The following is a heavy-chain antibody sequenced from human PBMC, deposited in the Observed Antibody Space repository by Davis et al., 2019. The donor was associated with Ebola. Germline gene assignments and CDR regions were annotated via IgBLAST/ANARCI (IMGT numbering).Heavy chain of an antibody. D-gene: IGHD3-10*01. V-gene: IGHV3-30-3*01. CDR1: GFTFSSYA. Sequence: GESLKISCAASGFTFSSYAMHWVRQAPGKGLEWVAVISYDGSNKYYADSVKGRFTISRDNSKNTLYLQMNSLRAEDTAVYYCARASRYYYGSGRTNWFDPWGQGTLVTVSS. CDR2: ISYDGSNK. CDR3: ARASRYYYGSGRTNWFDP. J-gene: IGHJ5*02.